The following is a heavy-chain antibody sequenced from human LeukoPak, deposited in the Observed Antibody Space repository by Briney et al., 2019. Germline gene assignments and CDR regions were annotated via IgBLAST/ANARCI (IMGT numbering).Heavy chain of an antibody. Sequence: GGSLRLSCAASGFTFSSYWMTWVRQAPGKGLEWVANIKQDGSEKNYVDSVMGRFTISRNNAKNSLYLQMNSLRAEDTAVYYCTKDAYGGKSDYWGQGTLVTVSS. J-gene: IGHJ4*02. CDR2: IKQDGSEK. CDR3: TKDAYGGKSDY. V-gene: IGHV3-7*03. D-gene: IGHD1-26*01. CDR1: GFTFSSYW.